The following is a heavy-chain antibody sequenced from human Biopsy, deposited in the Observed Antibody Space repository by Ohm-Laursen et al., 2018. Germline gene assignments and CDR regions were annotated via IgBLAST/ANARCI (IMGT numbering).Heavy chain of an antibody. CDR3: ARDRRGDSYMDV. CDR1: GDSIRSYY. V-gene: IGHV4-59*01. D-gene: IGHD2-15*01. J-gene: IGHJ6*02. CDR2: VYFTGST. Sequence: TLSLTCTVSGDSIRSYYWSWIRQTPEKGLEWIGHVYFTGSTNFNPSLKSRVTISVDTSRVRFSLTLSSVTAAATAIYYCARDRRGDSYMDVWGQGTTVTVSS.